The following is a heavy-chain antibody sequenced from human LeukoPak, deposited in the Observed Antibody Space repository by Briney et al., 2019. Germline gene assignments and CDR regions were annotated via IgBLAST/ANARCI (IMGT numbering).Heavy chain of an antibody. CDR2: ISPIFGTA. Sequence: SVKVSCKASGGTFSSYAISWVRQAPGQGLEWMGGISPIFGTANYAQKFQGRVTITADKSTSTAYMELSSLRSEDTAVYYCARAGYSSSWYASFDYWGQGTLVTVSS. D-gene: IGHD6-13*01. J-gene: IGHJ4*02. CDR1: GGTFSSYA. V-gene: IGHV1-69*06. CDR3: ARAGYSSSWYASFDY.